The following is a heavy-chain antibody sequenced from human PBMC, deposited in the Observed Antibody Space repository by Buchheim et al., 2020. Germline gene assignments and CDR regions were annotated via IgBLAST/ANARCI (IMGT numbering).Heavy chain of an antibody. CDR1: GFTFTNNG. D-gene: IGHD6-19*01. Sequence: EVQLVESGGGLVQPGGSLRLSCAASGFTFTNNGMSWVRQPPGKRLEWVASVKKDGSETYYVDFARGRFTISRDNAKNSLYLQMNSLRAEDTAVYFCARGGGWTDFWGQGA. CDR3: ARGGGWTDF. V-gene: IGHV3-7*01. CDR2: VKKDGSET. J-gene: IGHJ4*02.